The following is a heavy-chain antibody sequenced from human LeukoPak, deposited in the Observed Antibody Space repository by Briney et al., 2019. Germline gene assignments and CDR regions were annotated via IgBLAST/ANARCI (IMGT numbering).Heavy chain of an antibody. CDR3: ARDRSDGNYYMVV. CDR2: IYGGGST. D-gene: IGHD5-24*01. Sequence: GGSLRLSCAASGFTVSSNYMSWVRQAPGKGLEWVSVIYGGGSTSYADSVKGRFIISRDNSKNTLYLQMNSLRADDTAVYYCARDRSDGNYYMVVWGKGTTVIVSS. J-gene: IGHJ6*03. V-gene: IGHV3-53*01. CDR1: GFTVSSNY.